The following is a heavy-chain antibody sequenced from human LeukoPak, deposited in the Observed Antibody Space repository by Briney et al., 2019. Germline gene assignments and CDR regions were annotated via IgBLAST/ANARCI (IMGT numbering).Heavy chain of an antibody. Sequence: SETLSLTCTVSGGSISSYYWSWIRQPPGTGLEWIGYIHYTGGTNYIPSLKSRVTISVGTSKNQLSLKLTSVTAADTAVYYCARGGYNFDPWGQGFLVTVSS. V-gene: IGHV4-59*01. CDR2: IHYTGGT. J-gene: IGHJ5*02. CDR3: ARGGYNFDP. CDR1: GGSISSYY. D-gene: IGHD5-24*01.